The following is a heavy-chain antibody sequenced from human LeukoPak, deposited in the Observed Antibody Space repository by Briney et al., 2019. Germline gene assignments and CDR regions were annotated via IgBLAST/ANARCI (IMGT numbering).Heavy chain of an antibody. CDR2: ISGSGSRT. J-gene: IGHJ4*02. D-gene: IGHD6-13*01. CDR1: GFTFSRDA. Sequence: PGASLRLSCAASGFTFSRDAMSWVRQAPGKGLEWVSIISGSGSRTYYGDSVKGRFTISRDNSKNTVYLQMNSLRAEDTAVYYCARDPGSSWYQDYWGQGTLVTVSS. CDR3: ARDPGSSWYQDY. V-gene: IGHV3-23*01.